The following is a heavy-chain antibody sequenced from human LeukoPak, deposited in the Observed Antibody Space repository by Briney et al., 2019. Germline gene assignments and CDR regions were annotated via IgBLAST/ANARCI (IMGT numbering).Heavy chain of an antibody. V-gene: IGHV4-34*01. CDR1: GGSFSGYY. Sequence: SETLSLTCAVYGGSFSGYYWSWIRQPPGKGLEWIGEINHSGSTNYNPSLKCRVTISVDTSKNQFSLKLSSVTDADAAVYYCATRPVVAANWFDPWGQGTLVTVSS. CDR2: INHSGST. D-gene: IGHD2-15*01. CDR3: ATRPVVAANWFDP. J-gene: IGHJ5*02.